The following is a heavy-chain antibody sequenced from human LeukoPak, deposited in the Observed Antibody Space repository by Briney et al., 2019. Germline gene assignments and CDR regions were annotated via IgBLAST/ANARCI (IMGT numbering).Heavy chain of an antibody. Sequence: GESLKISCKASGYSFTSYWIGWVRQMPEKGLEWMGIIYPGDSDTRYSPSFQGQVTISADKSISTAYLHWSSLKASDTAMYYCARPHTLDRTTKYYFDYWGQGILVTVSS. V-gene: IGHV5-51*01. CDR1: GYSFTSYW. D-gene: IGHD4-17*01. CDR3: ARPHTLDRTTKYYFDY. CDR2: IYPGDSDT. J-gene: IGHJ4*02.